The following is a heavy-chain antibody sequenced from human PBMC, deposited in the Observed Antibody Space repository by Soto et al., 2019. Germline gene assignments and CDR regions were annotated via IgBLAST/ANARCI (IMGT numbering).Heavy chain of an antibody. Sequence: SETLSLTCPVSGGSISSYYWSWIRQPPGKGLEWIGYIYYSGSTNYNPSLKSRVTISVDTSKNQFSLKLSSVTAADTAVYYCARHSLSGSVAFDYWGQGTLVTVSS. D-gene: IGHD1-26*01. CDR1: GGSISSYY. CDR2: IYYSGST. J-gene: IGHJ4*02. V-gene: IGHV4-59*08. CDR3: ARHSLSGSVAFDY.